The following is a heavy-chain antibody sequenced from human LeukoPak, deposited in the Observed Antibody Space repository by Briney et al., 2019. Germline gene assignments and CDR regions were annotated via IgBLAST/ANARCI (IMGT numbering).Heavy chain of an antibody. V-gene: IGHV4-59*12. D-gene: IGHD5-12*01. CDR3: ARDPYIVATTTPPFDY. Sequence: LETLSLTCTVSGGSISSYYWSWIRQPPGKGLEWIGYIYYSGSTNYNPSLKSRVTISVDTSKNQFSLKLSSVTAADTAVYYCARDPYIVATTTPPFDYWGQGTLVTVSS. CDR1: GGSISSYY. J-gene: IGHJ4*02. CDR2: IYYSGST.